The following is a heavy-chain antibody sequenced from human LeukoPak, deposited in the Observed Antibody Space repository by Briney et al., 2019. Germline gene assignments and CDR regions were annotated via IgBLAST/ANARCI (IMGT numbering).Heavy chain of an antibody. V-gene: IGHV4-38-2*02. CDR3: ASIAVAGPYYFDY. CDR1: GYSISSGYY. Sequence: SETLSLTCTVSGYSISSGYYWGWIRQPPGKGLEWIGSIYHSGSTYYNPSLKSRFTISVDTSKNQFSLKLSSVTAADTAVYYCASIAVAGPYYFDYWGQGTLVTVSS. CDR2: IYHSGST. D-gene: IGHD6-19*01. J-gene: IGHJ4*02.